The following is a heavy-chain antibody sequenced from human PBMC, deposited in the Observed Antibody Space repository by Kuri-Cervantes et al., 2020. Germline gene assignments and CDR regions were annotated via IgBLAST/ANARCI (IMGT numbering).Heavy chain of an antibody. J-gene: IGHJ4*02. V-gene: IGHV3-11*04. CDR3: ARGGTGIAAAGTGPLNS. CDR1: GFTFSDYY. Sequence: GESLKISCAASGFTFSDYYMSWIRQAPGKGLEWVSYIGSSGSTIYYADSVKGRFTISRDNAKNSLYLQMNSLRAEDTAVYYCARGGTGIAAAGTGPLNSWGQGTLVTDSS. D-gene: IGHD6-13*01. CDR2: IGSSGSTI.